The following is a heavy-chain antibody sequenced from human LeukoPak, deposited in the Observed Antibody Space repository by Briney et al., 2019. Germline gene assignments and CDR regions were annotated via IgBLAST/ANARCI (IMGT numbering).Heavy chain of an antibody. CDR1: GGSFSGYY. CDR2: INHSGST. D-gene: IGHD6-6*01. J-gene: IGHJ4*02. V-gene: IGHV4-34*01. Sequence: SETLSLTCAVYGGSFSGYYWSWIRQPPGKGLEWIGEINHSGSTNYNPSLKSRVTISVDTSKNQFSLKLSSVTAADTAVYYCARRVRAARTTYFDYWGQGTLVTVSS. CDR3: ARRVRAARTTYFDY.